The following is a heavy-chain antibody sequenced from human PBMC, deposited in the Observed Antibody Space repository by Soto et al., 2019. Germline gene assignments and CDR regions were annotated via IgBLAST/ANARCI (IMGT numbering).Heavy chain of an antibody. J-gene: IGHJ5*02. D-gene: IGHD6-13*01. CDR2: ISSSSSYI. V-gene: IGHV3-21*01. CDR3: EIAAAGTFSS. Sequence: TGGSLRLSCAASGFTFSSYSMNWVRQAPGKGLEWVSSISSSSSYIYYADSVKGRFTISRDNAKNSLYLQMNSLRAEDTAVYYCEIAAAGTFSSWGQGTLVTVSS. CDR1: GFTFSSYS.